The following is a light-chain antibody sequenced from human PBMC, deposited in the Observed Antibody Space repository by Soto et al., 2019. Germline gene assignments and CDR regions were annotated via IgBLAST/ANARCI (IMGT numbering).Light chain of an antibody. J-gene: IGKJ5*01. V-gene: IGKV1-33*01. CDR3: QQYLNVPLT. CDR2: DAS. Sequence: DIQMTQSPSSLSASVGDRVTITCHARQDSDQYLNWFQQKPGQAPKLLIYDASSLETGVPSRFSGSGSGTDFTLTISSLRPEDIATYYCQQYLNVPLTFGQGTRLEIK. CDR1: QDSDQY.